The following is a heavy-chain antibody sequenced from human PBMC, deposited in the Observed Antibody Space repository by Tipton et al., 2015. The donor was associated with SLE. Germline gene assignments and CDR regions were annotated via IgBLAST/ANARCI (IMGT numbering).Heavy chain of an antibody. V-gene: IGHV4-31*03. CDR2: IHYFGTA. J-gene: IGHJ4*02. Sequence: TLSLTCTVSGGSISSDDSYWTWIRQHTEKGLEWIGYIHYFGTAYYNPSLNSRVTLSVDRSRNQFSLKLASVTAADTAVYFCARVINLQGVTSPLNYFADWGQGTLVSVSS. D-gene: IGHD3-10*01. CDR1: GGSISSDDSY. CDR3: ARVINLQGVTSPLNYFAD.